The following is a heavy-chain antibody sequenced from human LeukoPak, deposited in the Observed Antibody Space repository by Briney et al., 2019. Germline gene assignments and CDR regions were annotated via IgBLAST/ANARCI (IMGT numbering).Heavy chain of an antibody. V-gene: IGHV1-2*02. D-gene: IGHD2-8*02. Sequence: ASVKVSCKASGYTFTCYYMHWVRQAPGQGLEWMGWINPNSGGTSYAQKFQGRVTMTRDTSISTAYMELSRLRSDDTAVYYCARATGGYFGYSWFDPWGEGTLVIVSS. CDR2: INPNSGGT. J-gene: IGHJ5*02. CDR1: GYTFTCYY. CDR3: ARATGGYFGYSWFDP.